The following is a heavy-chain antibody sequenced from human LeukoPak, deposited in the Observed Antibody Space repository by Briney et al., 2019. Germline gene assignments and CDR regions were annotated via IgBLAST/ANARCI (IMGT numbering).Heavy chain of an antibody. CDR2: ISYSSSAI. CDR1: GFTFSSYE. Sequence: GGSLRLSCAASGFTFSSYEMNWVRQAPGKGLEWVSYISYSSSAIYYADSVKGRFTISRDNVKNSLYLRMNSLRDEDTAVYYCARDSYGSSGYYYVSDYWGQGTLVTVSS. D-gene: IGHD3-22*01. V-gene: IGHV3-48*02. J-gene: IGHJ4*02. CDR3: ARDSYGSSGYYYVSDY.